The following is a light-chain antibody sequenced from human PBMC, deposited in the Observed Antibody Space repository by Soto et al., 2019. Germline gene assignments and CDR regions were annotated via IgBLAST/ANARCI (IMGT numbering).Light chain of an antibody. Sequence: EIVLMQSPGTLSLSPGEGATLSCRARQSVNNNYLAWCQQRPGQAPTVLIFDTSRRATGVPDRFSGSGSGTDFTLRISRVEPDDFAVYYCQQYGSSQFTFGPGTKVNIK. CDR2: DTS. J-gene: IGKJ3*01. CDR3: QQYGSSQFT. CDR1: QSVNNNY. V-gene: IGKV3-20*01.